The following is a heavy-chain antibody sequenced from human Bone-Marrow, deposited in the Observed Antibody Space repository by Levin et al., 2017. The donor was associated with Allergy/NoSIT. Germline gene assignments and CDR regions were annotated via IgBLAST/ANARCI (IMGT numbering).Heavy chain of an antibody. CDR2: ISSSGSTI. Sequence: GESLKISCAASGFTFSDYYMSWIRQAPGKGLEWVSYISSSGSTIYYADSVKGRFTISRDNAKNSLYLQMNSLRAEDTAVYYCARDLGRLLWYEGGAFDIWGQGTMVTVSS. V-gene: IGHV3-11*01. J-gene: IGHJ3*02. CDR3: ARDLGRLLWYEGGAFDI. CDR1: GFTFSDYY. D-gene: IGHD3-10*01.